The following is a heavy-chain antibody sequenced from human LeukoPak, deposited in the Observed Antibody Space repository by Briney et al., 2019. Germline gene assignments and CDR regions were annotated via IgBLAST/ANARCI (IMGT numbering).Heavy chain of an antibody. Sequence: SETLSLTCTVSGGSISSSSYYWGWIRQPPGKGLEWIGSIYHSGSTYYNPSLKSRVTISVDTSKNQFSLKLSSVTAADTAVYYCARLGVYSSSWYGYWGQGTLVTVSS. J-gene: IGHJ4*02. V-gene: IGHV4-39*07. CDR2: IYHSGST. CDR1: GGSISSSSYY. D-gene: IGHD6-13*01. CDR3: ARLGVYSSSWYGY.